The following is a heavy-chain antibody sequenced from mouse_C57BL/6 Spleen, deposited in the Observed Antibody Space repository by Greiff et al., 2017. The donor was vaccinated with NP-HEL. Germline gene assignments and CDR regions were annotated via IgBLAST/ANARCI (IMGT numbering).Heavy chain of an antibody. Sequence: EVKLVESGGGLVKPGGSLKLSCAASGFTFSSYAMSWVRQTPEKRLEWVATISDGGSYTYYPDNVKGRFNISRDNAKNNLYLQMSHLKSEDTAMYYCARDRGKGNFDYWGQGTTLTVSS. CDR3: ARDRGKGNFDY. CDR2: ISDGGSYT. V-gene: IGHV5-4*01. CDR1: GFTFSSYA. J-gene: IGHJ2*01. D-gene: IGHD3-1*01.